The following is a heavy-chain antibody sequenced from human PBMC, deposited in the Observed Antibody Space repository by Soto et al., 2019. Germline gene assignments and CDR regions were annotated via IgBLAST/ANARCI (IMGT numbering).Heavy chain of an antibody. J-gene: IGHJ3*02. CDR3: AREPRYCRGGSCSITGDAYDI. CDR2: ISNRGDT. D-gene: IGHD2-15*01. CDR1: GFIVSDTY. V-gene: IGHV3-66*01. Sequence: ESGGGLVQPGGSLRLSYTASGFIVSDTYVNWVRQAPGKGLEWVSVISNRGDTHYADSVRGRFSLSRDISDNTLHLQMNNLRVEDTAVYYCAREPRYCRGGSCSITGDAYDIWGQGTMVTVSS.